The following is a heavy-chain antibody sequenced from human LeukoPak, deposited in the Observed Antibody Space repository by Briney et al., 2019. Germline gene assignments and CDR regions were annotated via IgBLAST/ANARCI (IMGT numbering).Heavy chain of an antibody. CDR2: INPNSGGT. CDR1: GYRFRDHY. CDR3: ARGYFGDYVLDT. Sequence: PGASVKVSCKAYGYRFRDHYIHWVRQAPGQGLEYLGWINPNSGGTNYAQKFQGRVTLTRDTSIDTAYIRLHSLTSDDTAVYYCARGYFGDYVLDTWGQGALITVSS. J-gene: IGHJ5*02. V-gene: IGHV1-2*02. D-gene: IGHD4-17*01.